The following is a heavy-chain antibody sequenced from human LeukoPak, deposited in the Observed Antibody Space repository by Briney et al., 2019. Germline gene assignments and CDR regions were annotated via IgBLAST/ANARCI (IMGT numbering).Heavy chain of an antibody. V-gene: IGHV4-59*01. CDR3: ARGGRGSSGRTVIDY. Sequence: SETLSLTCTVSGGSISGFYWSWIRQPPGKGLEWIGYIYYSGSTNYNPSLKSRVTISVDTSKNQFSLKLSFVTAADTAVYYCARGGRGSSGRTVIDYWGQGTLVTVSS. CDR1: GGSISGFY. J-gene: IGHJ4*02. CDR2: IYYSGST. D-gene: IGHD6-19*01.